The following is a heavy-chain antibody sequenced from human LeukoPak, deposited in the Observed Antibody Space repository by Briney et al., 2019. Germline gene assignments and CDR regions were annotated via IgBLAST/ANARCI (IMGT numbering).Heavy chain of an antibody. J-gene: IGHJ4*02. CDR3: ARHEGYYDILTGYYRAHY. CDR1: GYSFTSYW. D-gene: IGHD3-9*01. Sequence: GESLKISCKVSGYSFTSYWIGWVRQMPGKGLEWMGIIYPGDSDTRYSPSFQGQVTISADKSISTAYLQWSSLKASDTAMYYCARHEGYYDILTGYYRAHYWGQGTLVTVSS. V-gene: IGHV5-51*01. CDR2: IYPGDSDT.